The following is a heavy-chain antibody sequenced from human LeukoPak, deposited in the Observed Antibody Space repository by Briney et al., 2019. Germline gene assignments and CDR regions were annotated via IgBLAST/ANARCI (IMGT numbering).Heavy chain of an antibody. J-gene: IGHJ4*02. CDR1: GGSISSSRDY. CDR2: IYYSGST. CDR3: ARVFGQLRYFDY. D-gene: IGHD3-9*01. V-gene: IGHV4-39*07. Sequence: ASETLSLTCTVSGGSISSSRDYWGWIRQPPGKGLEWIGSIYYSGSTYYNPSLKSRVTISVDTSKNQFSLKLSSVTAADTAVYYCARVFGQLRYFDYWGQGTLVTVSS.